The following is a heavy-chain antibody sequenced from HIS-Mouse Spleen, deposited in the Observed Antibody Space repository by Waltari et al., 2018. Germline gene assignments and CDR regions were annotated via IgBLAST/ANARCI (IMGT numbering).Heavy chain of an antibody. CDR3: ARMGPASGSYGDY. Sequence: QVQLQESGPGLVKPSETLSLTCTVSGGSIRSYYWSWIRQPPGKGLEWIGEINHSGSTNYNPSLKSRVTISVDTSKNQFSLKLSSVTAADTAVYYCARMGPASGSYGDYWGQGTLVTVSS. CDR1: GGSIRSYY. J-gene: IGHJ4*02. CDR2: INHSGST. V-gene: IGHV4-34*01. D-gene: IGHD1-26*01.